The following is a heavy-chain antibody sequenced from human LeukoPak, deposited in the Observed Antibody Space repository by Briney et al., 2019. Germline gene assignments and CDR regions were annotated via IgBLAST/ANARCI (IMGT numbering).Heavy chain of an antibody. Sequence: SETLSLTCSVSGGSINSYYWSWIRQPPGKGLEWIGYIYYSGSTNYNPSLKSRVTISVDTSKNQFSLKLSSVTAADTAVYYCAREAYYGSSGYYWGQGTLVTVSS. CDR2: IYYSGST. CDR1: GGSINSYY. D-gene: IGHD3-22*01. V-gene: IGHV4-59*01. J-gene: IGHJ4*02. CDR3: AREAYYGSSGYY.